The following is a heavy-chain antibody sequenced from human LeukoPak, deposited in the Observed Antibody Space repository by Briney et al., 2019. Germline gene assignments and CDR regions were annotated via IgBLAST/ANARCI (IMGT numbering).Heavy chain of an antibody. CDR3: SGATPDAFDI. CDR1: GYTFTSYD. D-gene: IGHD1-26*01. J-gene: IGHJ3*02. CDR2: FDPEDGET. V-gene: IGHV1-24*01. Sequence: ASVKVSCKASGYTFTSYDINWVRQATGQGLEWMGGFDPEDGETIYAQKFQGRVTMTEDTSTDTAYMELSSLRSEDTAVYYCSGATPDAFDIWGQGTMVTVSS.